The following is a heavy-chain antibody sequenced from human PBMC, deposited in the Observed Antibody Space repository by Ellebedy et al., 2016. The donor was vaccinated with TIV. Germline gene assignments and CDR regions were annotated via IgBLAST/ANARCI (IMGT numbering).Heavy chain of an antibody. J-gene: IGHJ5*02. CDR2: IYHSGSI. CDR1: GYSISSGYY. D-gene: IGHD5/OR15-5a*01. CDR3: ARDAMSYRFDP. V-gene: IGHV4-38-2*02. Sequence: MPSETLSLTCTVSGYSISSGYYWVWIRQPPGKGLEWIGSIYHSGSIYYNTSLKIRVTISVDTSENHFSQKLSSVTAAATAVYYCARDAMSYRFDPWGQGTLVTVSS.